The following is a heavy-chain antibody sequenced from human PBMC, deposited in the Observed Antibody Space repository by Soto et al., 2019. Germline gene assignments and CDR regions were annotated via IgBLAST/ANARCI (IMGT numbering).Heavy chain of an antibody. CDR2: INPGTGNR. Sequence: QVQVVQSGTEVKKPGASVKVACKTSGYSFTTYAIHWVRQAPGQSLEWMGWINPGTGNRRFSQKFQGRITITGDTSASTAYMELNSLRAEDTAVYYCAGKAFGVAGASGVFDHWGQGTLVSVSS. D-gene: IGHD1-26*01. CDR3: AGKAFGVAGASGVFDH. V-gene: IGHV1-3*01. J-gene: IGHJ4*02. CDR1: GYSFTTYA.